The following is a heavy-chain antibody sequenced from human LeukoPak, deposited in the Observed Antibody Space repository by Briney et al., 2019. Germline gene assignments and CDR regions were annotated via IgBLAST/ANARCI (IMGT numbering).Heavy chain of an antibody. CDR1: GFTFSSYA. V-gene: IGHV3-23*01. CDR2: ISGSGGST. Sequence: GGSLRLSCAASGFTFSSYAMSWVRQAPGKGLEWVSAISGSGGSTYYADSVKGRFTISRGNSKNTLYLQMNSLRAEDTAVYYCAKVLSGWYGYDAFDIWGQGTMVTVSS. D-gene: IGHD6-19*01. CDR3: AKVLSGWYGYDAFDI. J-gene: IGHJ3*02.